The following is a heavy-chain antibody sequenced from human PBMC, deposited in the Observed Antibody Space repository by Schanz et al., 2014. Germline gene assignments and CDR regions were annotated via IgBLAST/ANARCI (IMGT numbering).Heavy chain of an antibody. Sequence: QVQLVQSGAEVKKPGASVKVSCKASGYTFTSDSMHWVRQAPGQGLEWMGKIIPVLNIATYAQRCQGRVSITADTSTNTAYMELTSLRSEDTAVYYCAGTYCSSTSCYTGYYYRDVWGKGTTVTVSS. CDR1: GYTFTSDS. CDR2: IIPVLNIA. D-gene: IGHD2-2*02. J-gene: IGHJ6*03. V-gene: IGHV1-69*09. CDR3: AGTYCSSTSCYTGYYYRDV.